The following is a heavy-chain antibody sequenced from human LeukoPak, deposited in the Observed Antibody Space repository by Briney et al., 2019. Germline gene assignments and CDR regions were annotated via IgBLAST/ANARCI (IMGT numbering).Heavy chain of an antibody. CDR1: GFTFNSYT. J-gene: IGHJ6*02. CDR2: MSSDGNKK. V-gene: IGHV3-30-3*01. Sequence: GGSLRLSCAAPGFTFNSYTMHWVRQAPGKGLEWVAVMSSDGNKKFYAEYVKGRFTISRDNSENTLYLEMNSLRGEDTAVYYCARGDYDLSGSYHYGMDVWGQGTTVTVSS. CDR3: ARGDYDLSGSYHYGMDV. D-gene: IGHD3-10*01.